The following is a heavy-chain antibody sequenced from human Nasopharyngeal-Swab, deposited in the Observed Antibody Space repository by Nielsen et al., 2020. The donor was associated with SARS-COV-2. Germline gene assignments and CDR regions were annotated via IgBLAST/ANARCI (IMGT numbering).Heavy chain of an antibody. CDR1: GGSISSSSYY. J-gene: IGHJ5*02. Sequence: SETLSLTCTVSGGSISSSSYYWGWIRQPPGKGLEWIGCIYYSGSTYYNPSLNSQVTISVDTSKNQFSLKLGSVTAADTAVYYCARPSRHFWSGQDPWFDPWGQGTLVTVSS. D-gene: IGHD3-3*02. CDR3: ARPSRHFWSGQDPWFDP. V-gene: IGHV4-39*01. CDR2: IYYSGST.